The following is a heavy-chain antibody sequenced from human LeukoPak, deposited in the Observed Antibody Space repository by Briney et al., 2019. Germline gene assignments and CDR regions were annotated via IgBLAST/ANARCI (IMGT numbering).Heavy chain of an antibody. CDR1: GFTFNTYT. J-gene: IGHJ4*02. Sequence: GGSLRLSCAASGFTFNTYTMNWVRQAPGKGLEWVSYISGSSGIIDYADSVRGRFTIPRDNAKNSLYLQMNSLRAEDTAVYYCVKGLVQTTMSYSVDYWGQGALVTVSS. CDR2: ISGSSGII. CDR3: VKGLVQTTMSYSVDY. V-gene: IGHV3-48*01. D-gene: IGHD1-1*01.